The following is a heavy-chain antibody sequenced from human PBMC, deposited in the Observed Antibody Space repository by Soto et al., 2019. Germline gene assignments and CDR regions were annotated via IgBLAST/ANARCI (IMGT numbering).Heavy chain of an antibody. CDR2: IYYSGST. CDR1: GGSISSSSYY. V-gene: IGHV4-39*01. Sequence: SETLSLTCTVSGGSISSSSYYWGWIRQPPGKGLEWIGSIYYSGSTYYNPSLKSRVTISVDTSKNQFSLKLSSVTAADTAVYYCARTTPPYSSSPLDHDYWGQGTLVTVSS. D-gene: IGHD6-6*01. CDR3: ARTTPPYSSSPLDHDY. J-gene: IGHJ4*02.